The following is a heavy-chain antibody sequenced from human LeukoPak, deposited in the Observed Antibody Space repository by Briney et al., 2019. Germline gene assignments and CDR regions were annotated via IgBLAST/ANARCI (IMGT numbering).Heavy chain of an antibody. J-gene: IGHJ5*02. D-gene: IGHD6-6*01. V-gene: IGHV4-4*09. CDR2: IYTSGST. Sequence: PSETLSLTCTVSGGSISSYYWSWIRQPPGKGLEWIGYIYTSGSTNYNPSLKSRVTISVDTSKNQFSLKLSSVTAADTAVYYCARTYSSLYNWFDPWGQGTLVTVSS. CDR3: ARTYSSLYNWFDP. CDR1: GGSISSYY.